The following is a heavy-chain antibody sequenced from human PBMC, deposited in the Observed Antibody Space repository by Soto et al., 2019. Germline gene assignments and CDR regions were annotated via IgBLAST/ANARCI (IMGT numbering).Heavy chain of an antibody. CDR2: ISYDGSNK. Sequence: VGSLRLSCAASGFIFSNYAMNWVRQAPGKGLEWVAVISYDGSNKYYADSVKGRFTISRDNSKNTLYLQMNSLRAEDTAVYYCARDRPYRYWGQGTLVTVSS. V-gene: IGHV3-30-3*01. CDR1: GFIFSNYA. J-gene: IGHJ4*02. CDR3: ARDRPYRY. D-gene: IGHD3-16*02.